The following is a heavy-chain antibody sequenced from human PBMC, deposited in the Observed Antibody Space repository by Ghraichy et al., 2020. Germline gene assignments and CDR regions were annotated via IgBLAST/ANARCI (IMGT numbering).Heavy chain of an antibody. V-gene: IGHV3-7*01. J-gene: IGHJ4*02. CDR2: INPDGGEK. CDR3: ARGAWVSTSYGISFDQ. CDR1: GFTFSGFW. D-gene: IGHD3-3*01. Sequence: GESLNISCAASGFTFSGFWMNWVRQAPGKGLEYVANINPDGGEKNYVDSAKGRFTISRDNAKNSLSLQMNSLRAEDTAVYYCARGAWVSTSYGISFDQWGLGTLVTVSS.